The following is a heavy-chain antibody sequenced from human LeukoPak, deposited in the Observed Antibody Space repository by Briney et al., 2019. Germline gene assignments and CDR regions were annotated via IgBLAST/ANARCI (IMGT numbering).Heavy chain of an antibody. J-gene: IGHJ5*02. CDR2: IKQDGSEK. D-gene: IGHD3-16*02. Sequence: GGSLRLSCAASGFTFSSYWMSWVRQAPGKGLEWVANIKQDGSEKYYVDSVKGRFTISRDNAKNSLYLQMNSLRAEDTAVYYCGREHEITFGGVIVENWFDPWGQGTLVTVSS. CDR1: GFTFSSYW. CDR3: GREHEITFGGVIVENWFDP. V-gene: IGHV3-7*01.